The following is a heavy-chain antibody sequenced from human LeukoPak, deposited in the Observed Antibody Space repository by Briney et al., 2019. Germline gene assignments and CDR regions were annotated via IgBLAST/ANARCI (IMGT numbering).Heavy chain of an antibody. J-gene: IGHJ4*02. CDR2: IGGGGFNT. D-gene: IGHD2-21*01. CDR3: AKDNFGLVPYCFDS. CDR1: GFTFTDYA. Sequence: GGSLRLSCVASGFTFTDYAMSWVRLAPGKGLEWVSSIGGGGFNTHYADSVKGRFSISRDTSTNTLYLEMNSLRADDSALYYCAKDNFGLVPYCFDSWGQGTLVTVSS. V-gene: IGHV3-23*01.